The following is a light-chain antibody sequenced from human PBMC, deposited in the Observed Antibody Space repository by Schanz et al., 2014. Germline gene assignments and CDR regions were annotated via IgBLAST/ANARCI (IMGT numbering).Light chain of an antibody. J-gene: IGKJ1*01. CDR1: QTVSSN. CDR3: QQYNNWPPWT. CDR2: GAS. Sequence: EIVMTQSPATLSVSPGEGATLSCRASQTVSSNLAWYQQQPGQAPRLLIYGASTRATGIPDRFGASGSGTEFTLTISSLQSEDFAVYYCQQYNNWPPWTFGQGTKVEIK. V-gene: IGKV3-15*01.